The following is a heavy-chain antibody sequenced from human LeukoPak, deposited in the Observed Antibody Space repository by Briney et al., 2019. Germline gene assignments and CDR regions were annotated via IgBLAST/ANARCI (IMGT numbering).Heavy chain of an antibody. CDR3: ARGSLYSSGTSWDAFDI. CDR2: INHSGRT. V-gene: IGHV4-34*01. Sequence: SETLSLTCAVYGGSFSGYYWSWVRQPPGKGLEWIGEINHSGRTNYNPSLTSRVTISVDTSKNQFSLKLSSVTAADTAVYYCARGSLYSSGTSWDAFDIWGQGTMVTVSS. CDR1: GGSFSGYY. D-gene: IGHD6-19*01. J-gene: IGHJ3*02.